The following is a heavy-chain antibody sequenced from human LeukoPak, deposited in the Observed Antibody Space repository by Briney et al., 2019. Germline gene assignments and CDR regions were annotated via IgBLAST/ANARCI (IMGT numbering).Heavy chain of an antibody. Sequence: SETLSLTCAVYGGSFSGYYWSWIRQPPGKGLEWIGEINHSGSTNYNPSLKSRVTMSLDTSKNQFSLKLSSVTAADTAVYYCARGNGDSYFDYWGQGTLVTVSS. CDR3: ARGNGDSYFDY. V-gene: IGHV4-34*01. D-gene: IGHD7-27*01. J-gene: IGHJ4*02. CDR1: GGSFSGYY. CDR2: INHSGST.